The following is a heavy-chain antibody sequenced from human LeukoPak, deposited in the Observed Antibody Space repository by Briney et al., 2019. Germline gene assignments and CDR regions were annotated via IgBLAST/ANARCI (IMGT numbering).Heavy chain of an antibody. Sequence: GRSLRLSCAASGFTFSSYGMHWVRQAPGKGLEWVAVISYDGSNKYYADSVKGRFTISRDNSKSTLYLQMNSLRAEDTAVYYCAKDWRWLQLVDYWGQGTLVTVSS. J-gene: IGHJ4*02. CDR1: GFTFSSYG. CDR2: ISYDGSNK. CDR3: AKDWRWLQLVDY. D-gene: IGHD5-24*01. V-gene: IGHV3-30*18.